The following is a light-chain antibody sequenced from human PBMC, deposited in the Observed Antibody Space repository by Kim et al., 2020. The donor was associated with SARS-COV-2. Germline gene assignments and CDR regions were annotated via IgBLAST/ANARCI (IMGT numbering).Light chain of an antibody. CDR2: GAS. CDR1: QSVSNN. CDR3: QQYNNWLT. V-gene: IGKV3-15*01. J-gene: IGKJ4*01. Sequence: YVSQGERATRSCRASQSVSNNLAWYQQKPGQAPRLLIYGASTRATGIPARFSGSGSGTEFTLTISSLQSEDFAVYYCQQYNNWLTFGGGTKVDIK.